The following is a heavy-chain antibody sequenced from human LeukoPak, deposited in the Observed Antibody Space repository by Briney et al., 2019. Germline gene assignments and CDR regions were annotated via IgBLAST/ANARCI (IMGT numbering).Heavy chain of an antibody. CDR2: IYHSGST. V-gene: IGHV4-30-2*01. Sequence: SRTLSLTCAVSGGSISSGGYSWSWIRQPPGKGLEWIGYIYHSGSTYYNPSLKSRVTISVDRSKNQFSLKLSSVTAADTAVYYCARVYCSSTSCYEGVDGMDVWGQGTTVTVSS. J-gene: IGHJ6*02. CDR3: ARVYCSSTSCYEGVDGMDV. D-gene: IGHD2-2*01. CDR1: GGSISSGGYS.